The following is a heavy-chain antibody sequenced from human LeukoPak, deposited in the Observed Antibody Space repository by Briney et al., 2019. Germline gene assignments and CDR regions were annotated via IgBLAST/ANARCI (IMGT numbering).Heavy chain of an antibody. CDR2: ISAYNGNT. J-gene: IGHJ3*02. CDR1: GYTFTSYG. D-gene: IGHD6-19*01. Sequence: ASVKVSCKASGYTFTSYGISWVRQAPGQGLEWMGWISAYNGNTNYAQKLQGRVTMTRNTSISTAYMELSSLRSEDTAVYYCAREKTVRQWLFTHTSNAFDIWGQGTMVTVSS. CDR3: AREKTVRQWLFTHTSNAFDI. V-gene: IGHV1-18*01.